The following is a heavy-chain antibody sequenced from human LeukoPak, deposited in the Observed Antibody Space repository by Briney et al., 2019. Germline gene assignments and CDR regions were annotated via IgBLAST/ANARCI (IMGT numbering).Heavy chain of an antibody. V-gene: IGHV3-9*01. D-gene: IGHD6-13*01. J-gene: IGHJ4*02. CDR3: ARAYSSSWHFDF. CDR2: ISWNSGSI. Sequence: GGSLRLSCAASGFTFDDYAMHWVRQAPGKGLEWVSGISWNSGSIGYADSVKGRFTISRDNAKNSLYLQMNSLRAEDTAVYYCARAYSSSWHFDFWGQGTLVTVSS. CDR1: GFTFDDYA.